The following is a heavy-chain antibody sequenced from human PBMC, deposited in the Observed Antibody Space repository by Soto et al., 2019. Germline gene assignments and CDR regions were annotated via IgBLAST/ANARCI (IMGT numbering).Heavy chain of an antibody. CDR2: VYHTGDT. CDR3: AREIVTAGGNNYFDP. V-gene: IGHV4-4*02. Sequence: SETLSLTCGVSGGTVASSHWWSWVRQSPGGGLEWIGNVYHTGDTKFNPSLQSRVTISVDKSNNQFSLRLNSLTAADTAVYFCAREIVTAGGNNYFDPWGPGTLVTVSS. CDR1: GGTVASSHW. J-gene: IGHJ5*02. D-gene: IGHD2-21*02.